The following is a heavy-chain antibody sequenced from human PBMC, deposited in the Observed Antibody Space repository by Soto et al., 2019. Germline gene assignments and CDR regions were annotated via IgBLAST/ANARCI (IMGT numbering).Heavy chain of an antibody. CDR3: ARHPYSSSQYYYGMDV. CDR1: GYSFTSYW. D-gene: IGHD6-13*01. J-gene: IGHJ6*02. CDR2: IYPGDSDT. V-gene: IGHV5-51*01. Sequence: EVQLVQSGAEVKKPGESLKISCKGSGYSFTSYWIGWVRQMPGKGLEWMGIIYPGDSDTRYSPSFQGQVTISADKSISNAYLQWSSLKASDTAMYYCARHPYSSSQYYYGMDVWGQGTTVTVSS.